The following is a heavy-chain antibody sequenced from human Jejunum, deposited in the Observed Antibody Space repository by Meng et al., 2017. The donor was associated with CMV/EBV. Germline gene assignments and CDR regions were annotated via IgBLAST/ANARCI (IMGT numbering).Heavy chain of an antibody. CDR3: AREHSSSYYSNHYLDY. V-gene: IGHV3-66*02. D-gene: IGHD6-13*01. CDR2: TFAGRST. CDR1: FTVSSNY. J-gene: IGHJ4*02. Sequence: FTVSSNYITWVRPAPGKGLEWISVTFAGRSTYYAGSVKGRFTISRDNSKNTLHLQMNGLRAEDTAVYYCAREHSSSYYSNHYLDYWGQGTLVTVSS.